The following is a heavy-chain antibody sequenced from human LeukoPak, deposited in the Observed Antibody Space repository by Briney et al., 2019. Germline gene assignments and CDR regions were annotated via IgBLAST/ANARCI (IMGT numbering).Heavy chain of an antibody. CDR3: ASLGGAYGGELDY. V-gene: IGHV3-48*04. Sequence: GGSLRLSRAASGFTFSSYSMNWVRQAPGKGLEWVSYISSSSSTIYYADSAKGRFTISRDNAKNSLYLQMNSLRAEDTAVYYCASLGGAYGGELDYWGQGTLVTVSS. J-gene: IGHJ4*02. CDR1: GFTFSSYS. D-gene: IGHD4-23*01. CDR2: ISSSSSTI.